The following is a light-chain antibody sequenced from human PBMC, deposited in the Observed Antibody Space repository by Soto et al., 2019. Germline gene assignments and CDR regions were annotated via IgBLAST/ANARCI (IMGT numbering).Light chain of an antibody. CDR2: NGV. CDR1: QSVTAN. CDR3: QQYNNWPHT. V-gene: IGKV3-15*01. Sequence: EIVMTQSPSSLSVSPGERATLSCRASQSVTANLAWYQQKPGQAPRLLIYNGVTRATGIPARFSGSGSGTEFTLTISSLQSEDFAVYYCQQYNNWPHTFGQGTKLEIK. J-gene: IGKJ2*01.